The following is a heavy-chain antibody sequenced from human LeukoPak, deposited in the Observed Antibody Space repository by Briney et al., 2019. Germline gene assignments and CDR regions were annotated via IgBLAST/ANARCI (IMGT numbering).Heavy chain of an antibody. CDR1: GYSFVGYF. D-gene: IGHD1-26*01. J-gene: IGHJ4*02. Sequence: ASVKVSCKSSGYSFVGYFIHWVRQAPGQGLQWMGRINSNSGGTVYEPSFQGRVTMSRDTSIRTAYLEVSTLISDDTATYYCARDLSSTPNWEFDYWGQGTQVTVSS. CDR2: INSNSGGT. V-gene: IGHV1-2*06. CDR3: ARDLSSTPNWEFDY.